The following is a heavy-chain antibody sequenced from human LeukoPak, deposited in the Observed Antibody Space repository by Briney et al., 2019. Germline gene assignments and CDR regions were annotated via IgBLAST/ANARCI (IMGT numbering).Heavy chain of an antibody. CDR1: GGSFSVYY. D-gene: IGHD2-8*01. CDR2: INRSGSI. Sequence: SETLSLTCAVYGGSFSVYYWRWIRQPPGKGLEWIGEINRSGSIKYNPSLKSRVTLSVGTSKNQLSLNLNSVTAADTAVYYCARGGTSCTNGVCYTVEGVFYPRYFDYWGQGTLVTVSS. J-gene: IGHJ4*02. V-gene: IGHV4-34*01. CDR3: ARGGTSCTNGVCYTVEGVFYPRYFDY.